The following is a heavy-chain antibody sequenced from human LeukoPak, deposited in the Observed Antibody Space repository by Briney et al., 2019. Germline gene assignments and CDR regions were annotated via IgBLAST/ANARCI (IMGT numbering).Heavy chain of an antibody. V-gene: IGHV3-21*01. CDR2: ISSASSYI. Sequence: GGSLRLSCAASGFTFSSYWMHWVRQAPGKGLEWVSFISSASSYIYYADSVKGRFTISRDNAKNSLFLQMNALRAEDTAMCYCARGEGVYSVKWGQGTLVTVSS. J-gene: IGHJ4*02. CDR3: ARGEGVYSVK. CDR1: GFTFSSYW. D-gene: IGHD6-13*01.